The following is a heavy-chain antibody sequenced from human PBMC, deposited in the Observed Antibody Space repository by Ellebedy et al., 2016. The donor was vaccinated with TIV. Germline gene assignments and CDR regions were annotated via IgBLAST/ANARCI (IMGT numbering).Heavy chain of an antibody. CDR3: ARTVAGPYEAFAI. J-gene: IGHJ3*02. D-gene: IGHD6-19*01. CDR1: GYSFTDYY. CDR2: MNPSGGNT. V-gene: IGHV1-46*01. Sequence: AASVKVSCKASGYSFTDYYMHWVRQAPGQGLEWMGIMNPSGGNTIYAEKVQGRVTMTRDTSTNTIYMELSRLTSEDTAVYYCARTVAGPYEAFAIWGQGTMVTVSS.